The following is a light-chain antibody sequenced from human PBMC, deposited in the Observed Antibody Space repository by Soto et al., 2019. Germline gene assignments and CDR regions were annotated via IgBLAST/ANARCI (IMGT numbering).Light chain of an antibody. J-gene: IGKJ2*01. V-gene: IGKV3-15*01. Sequence: EIVMTQSPANLSVSPGERATLSCRASQSVSSNLAWYQQKPGQGPRLLIYGASTRATSSPARFSGSESGTECTLTINSLQSEDFAVYYWQQYTKWPPYTVGQGTKLEIK. CDR3: QQYTKWPPYT. CDR2: GAS. CDR1: QSVSSN.